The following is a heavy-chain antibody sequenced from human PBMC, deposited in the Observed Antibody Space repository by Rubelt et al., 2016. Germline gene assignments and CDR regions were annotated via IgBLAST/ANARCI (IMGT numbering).Heavy chain of an antibody. CDR2: IDARNGDT. CDR1: GYPFATYA. V-gene: IGHV1-3*01. J-gene: IGHJ6*01. CDR3: ARFALPAVTTAYYYYALDV. Sequence: QVQLVQSGAEVKRPGASVKVSCKASGYPFATYAMHWVRQAPGQRLEWMGWIDARNGDTKYSINLQGRVTFTRDTSASTAYMELSSLRSEDSAVYYCARFALPAVTTAYYYYALDVWGQGTTVTVSS. D-gene: IGHD4-17*01.